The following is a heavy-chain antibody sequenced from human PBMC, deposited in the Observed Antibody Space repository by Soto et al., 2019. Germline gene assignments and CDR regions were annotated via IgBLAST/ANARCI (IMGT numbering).Heavy chain of an antibody. CDR1: GYTFTSYG. J-gene: IGHJ3*02. CDR2: ISAYNGNT. D-gene: IGHD5-18*01. CDR3: ARDNSYGLNAFDI. Sequence: EASVKVSCKASGYTFTSYGISWVRQAPGQGLEWMGWISAYNGNTNYVQKLQGRVTMTTGTSTSTAYMELRSLRSDDTAVYYCARDNSYGLNAFDIWGQGKIVTVSS. V-gene: IGHV1-18*01.